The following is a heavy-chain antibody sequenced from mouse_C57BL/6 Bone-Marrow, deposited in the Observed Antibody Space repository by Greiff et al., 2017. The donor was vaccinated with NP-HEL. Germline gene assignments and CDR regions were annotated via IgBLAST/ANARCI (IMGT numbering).Heavy chain of an antibody. Sequence: QVQLQQPGAELVKPGASVKMSCKASGYTFTSYWITWVKQRPGHGLEWIGDIYPGSGSTNYNEKFKSKATLTVDTSSSTAYMQLSSLTSEDAAVYYCARSDLDYGSSPYYFDYWGQGTTLTVSS. CDR1: GYTFTSYW. CDR3: ARSDLDYGSSPYYFDY. CDR2: IYPGSGST. D-gene: IGHD1-1*01. V-gene: IGHV1-55*01. J-gene: IGHJ2*01.